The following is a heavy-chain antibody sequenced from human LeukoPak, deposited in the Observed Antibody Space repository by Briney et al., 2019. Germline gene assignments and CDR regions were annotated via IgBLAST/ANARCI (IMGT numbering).Heavy chain of an antibody. D-gene: IGHD1-1*01. V-gene: IGHV3-13*01. Sequence: GGSLRLSCAASGFTFSSFDMHWVRQPTGQGLESLSPIGTASDTYYLGSVEGRFTLSRDNAKNSLYLQMNSLTAGDTAVYYCARGPPRGKYYYMDVWGKGTTVTVSS. CDR1: GFTFSSFD. CDR2: IGTASDT. CDR3: ARGPPRGKYYYMDV. J-gene: IGHJ6*03.